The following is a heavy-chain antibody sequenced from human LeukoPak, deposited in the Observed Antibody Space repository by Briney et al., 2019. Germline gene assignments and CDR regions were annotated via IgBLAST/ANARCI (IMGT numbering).Heavy chain of an antibody. CDR2: IRYDGSNK. CDR3: AKTLYYYDSSGYYHGDY. Sequence: GGSLRLSCAASGFTFSSYGMHWVRQAPGKGLEWVAFIRYDGSNKYYADSVKGRFTISRDNSKNTLYLQMNSLSAEDTAVYYCAKTLYYYDSSGYYHGDYWGQGTLVTVSS. D-gene: IGHD3-22*01. CDR1: GFTFSSYG. V-gene: IGHV3-30*02. J-gene: IGHJ4*02.